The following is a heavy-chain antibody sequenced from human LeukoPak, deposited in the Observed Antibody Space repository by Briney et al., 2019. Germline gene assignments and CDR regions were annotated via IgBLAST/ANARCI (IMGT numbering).Heavy chain of an antibody. CDR3: ARTSHYVDIAATIPYGIYYFDY. J-gene: IGHJ4*02. CDR1: GYALSEFS. D-gene: IGHD5-12*01. Sequence: ASVKVSYKVSGYALSEFSLHWVRQAPGKGLEWMGGFDPEDGEIVYAEKFRGRVTMTEDTSTDTAYMDVSSLRSEDTAVYYCARTSHYVDIAATIPYGIYYFDYWGQGTLVTVSS. V-gene: IGHV1-24*01. CDR2: FDPEDGEI.